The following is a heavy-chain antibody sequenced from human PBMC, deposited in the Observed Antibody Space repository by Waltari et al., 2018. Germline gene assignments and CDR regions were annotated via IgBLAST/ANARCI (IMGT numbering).Heavy chain of an antibody. CDR1: GFTFMSDD. CDR3: ARRPCRDGNCYMDH. CDR2: ITNSGGST. J-gene: IGHJ4*02. Sequence: EVQLLESGGGLVQPGGSLRLPCSASGFTFMSDDMNWVRPAPGKGLEWVSYITNSGGSTYHADSVKGRFTISRDNSKNMLYLQMNSLRAEDTAVYYCARRPCRDGNCYMDHWGQGTLVTVSS. D-gene: IGHD2-15*01. V-gene: IGHV3-23*01.